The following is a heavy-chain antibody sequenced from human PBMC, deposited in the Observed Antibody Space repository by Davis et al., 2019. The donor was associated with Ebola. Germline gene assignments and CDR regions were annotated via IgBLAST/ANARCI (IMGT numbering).Heavy chain of an antibody. CDR3: ARLYGPGHYLNWYFNL. CDR1: GYTFTSYW. CDR2: IYSGDSDT. Sequence: GESLKISCKGSGYTFTSYWIGWVRQMPGKGLEWMGIIYSGDSDTRYRPSFEGQVTISADQSISTAYLQWNSLQASDTAVYYCARLYGPGHYLNWYFNLWGRGTLITVSS. J-gene: IGHJ2*01. V-gene: IGHV5-51*01. D-gene: IGHD3-10*01.